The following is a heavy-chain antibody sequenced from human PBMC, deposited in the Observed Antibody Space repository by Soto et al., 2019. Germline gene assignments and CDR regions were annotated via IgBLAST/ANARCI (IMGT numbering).Heavy chain of an antibody. J-gene: IGHJ4*02. CDR2: IWSDGTYK. CDR1: GFNFSRYG. Sequence: GGSLRLSCAASGFNFSRYGRHWVRQAPGKGLEWVAVIWSDGTYKNYGDSVKGRFTISRDNSKNTLDLVMNSLRAEDTAIYYCARDPKLLLEYYFDLWGQGTLVTVSS. V-gene: IGHV3-33*01. CDR3: ARDPKLLLEYYFDL. D-gene: IGHD3-22*01.